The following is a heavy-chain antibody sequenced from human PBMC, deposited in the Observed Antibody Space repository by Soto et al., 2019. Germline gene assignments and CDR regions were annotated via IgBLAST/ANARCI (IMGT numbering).Heavy chain of an antibody. CDR1: GFTFSSYS. Sequence: SGGSLRLSCAASGFTFSSYSMHWVRQGRGKGLEWVSRMNSDGSTTNYADSVKGRFTVSRDNARNTLHLQMNSLRAEDTAVYYCATAEVDYWGPGTLGTVSS. CDR3: ATAEVDY. V-gene: IGHV3-74*01. J-gene: IGHJ4*02. CDR2: MNSDGSTT.